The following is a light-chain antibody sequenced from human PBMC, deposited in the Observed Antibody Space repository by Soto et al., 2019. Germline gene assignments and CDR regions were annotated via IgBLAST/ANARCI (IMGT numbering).Light chain of an antibody. CDR3: NSYAGTITRFV. Sequence: QSALTQPASVSGSPGQSVTISCTGTSSDVGAYNYVSWYQQHPGKAPKLMIYEVTNRPSGVSNRFSGSKSGNTASLTISGLQAEDEADYYCNSYAGTITRFVFGTGTKLTVL. CDR1: SSDVGAYNY. J-gene: IGLJ1*01. CDR2: EVT. V-gene: IGLV2-14*01.